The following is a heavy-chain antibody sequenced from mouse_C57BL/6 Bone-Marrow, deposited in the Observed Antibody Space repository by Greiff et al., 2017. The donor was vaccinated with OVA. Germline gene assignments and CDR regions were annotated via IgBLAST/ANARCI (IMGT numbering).Heavy chain of an antibody. Sequence: QVQLKQSGAELARPGASVKLSCKASGYTFTSYGISWVKQRTGQGLEWIGEIYPRSGNTYYNEKFKGKATLTADKSSSTAYMELRSLTSEDSAVYFCARGDSNPGDYWGQGTTLTVSS. J-gene: IGHJ2*01. D-gene: IGHD2-5*01. CDR3: ARGDSNPGDY. V-gene: IGHV1-81*01. CDR1: GYTFTSYG. CDR2: IYPRSGNT.